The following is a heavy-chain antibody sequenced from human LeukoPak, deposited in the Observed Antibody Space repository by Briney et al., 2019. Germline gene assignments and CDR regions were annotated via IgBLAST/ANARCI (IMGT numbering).Heavy chain of an antibody. CDR1: GFTFSSYS. V-gene: IGHV3-21*01. D-gene: IGHD3-3*01. CDR2: ISENSKDI. J-gene: IGHJ4*02. Sequence: GGSLRLSCAASGFTFSSYSMNWVRQAPGKGLEWVSSISENSKDIFYVDSVKGRFTISRDNAKNSLYLQMNSLRAEDTAVYYCARELGYDFWSGYSIDYWGQGTLVTVSS. CDR3: ARELGYDFWSGYSIDY.